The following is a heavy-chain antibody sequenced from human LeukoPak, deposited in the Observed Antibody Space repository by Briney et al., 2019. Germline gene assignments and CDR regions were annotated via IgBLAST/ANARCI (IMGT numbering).Heavy chain of an antibody. Sequence: SETLSLTCAVYGGSFSGYYWSWIRQPPGKGLEWIGEINHSGSTNYNPSLKSRVTISVDTSKNQFSLKLSSVTAADTAVYYCARGRVQGSSGYYPDYWGQGTLVTVSS. J-gene: IGHJ4*02. CDR2: INHSGST. CDR3: ARGRVQGSSGYYPDY. D-gene: IGHD3-22*01. CDR1: GGSFSGYY. V-gene: IGHV4-34*01.